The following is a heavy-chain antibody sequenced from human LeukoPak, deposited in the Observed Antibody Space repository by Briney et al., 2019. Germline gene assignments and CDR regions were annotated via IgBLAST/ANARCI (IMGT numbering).Heavy chain of an antibody. CDR1: GFSFSTYW. CDR2: IKGDGSRT. J-gene: IGHJ4*02. V-gene: IGHV3-74*01. Sequence: PGGSLRLSCAASGFSFSTYWMHWVRQAPGKGLVWVARIKGDGSRTRYADSVKGRFTISRDNAKNTLYLQMNSLRAEDTAVYYCARESASDDYGAYDYWGEGTLVGVSS. CDR3: ARESASDDYGAYDY. D-gene: IGHD4-17*01.